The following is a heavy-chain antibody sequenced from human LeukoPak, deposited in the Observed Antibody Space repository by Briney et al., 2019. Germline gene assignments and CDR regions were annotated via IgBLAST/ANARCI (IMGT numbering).Heavy chain of an antibody. V-gene: IGHV3-23*01. CDR3: AKETYSSSWYWVY. CDR1: GFTFSSYA. CDR2: ISSSGGST. Sequence: PGGSLRLSCAASGFTFSSYATSWVRQAPGKGLEWVSAISSSGGSTYYADSMKGRFTISRDNSKNTLYLQMNSLRAEDTAVYYCAKETYSSSWYWVYWGQGTLVTVSS. J-gene: IGHJ4*02. D-gene: IGHD6-13*01.